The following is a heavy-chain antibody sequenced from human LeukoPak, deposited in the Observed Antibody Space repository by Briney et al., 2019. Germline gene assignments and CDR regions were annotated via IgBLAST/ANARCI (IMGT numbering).Heavy chain of an antibody. CDR2: IYYSGST. V-gene: IGHV4-59*01. CDR3: AREGSSWYGVDY. D-gene: IGHD6-13*01. Sequence: SETLSLTCTVSGGSISRYYWSWIRQPPGKGLEWIGYIYYSGSTNYNPSLKSRVTISVDTSKNQFSLKLSSVTAADTAVYYCAREGSSWYGVDYWGQGTLVTVSS. CDR1: GGSISRYY. J-gene: IGHJ4*02.